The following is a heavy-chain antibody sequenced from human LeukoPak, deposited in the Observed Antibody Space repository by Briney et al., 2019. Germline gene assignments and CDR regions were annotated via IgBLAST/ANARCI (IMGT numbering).Heavy chain of an antibody. J-gene: IGHJ4*02. CDR2: ISGSGGST. CDR3: AKVADYGDYFDY. Sequence: GGSLRLSCAPSGFTFSGYAMNWVRRAPGKGLEWVSAISGSGGSTYYADSVKGRFTISRDNSKNTLYLQMNSLRAEATAVYYCAKVADYGDYFDYWGQGTLVTVSS. D-gene: IGHD4-17*01. CDR1: GFTFSGYA. V-gene: IGHV3-23*01.